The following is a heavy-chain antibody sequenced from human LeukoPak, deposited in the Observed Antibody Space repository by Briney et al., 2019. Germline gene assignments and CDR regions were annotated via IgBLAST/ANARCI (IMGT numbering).Heavy chain of an antibody. D-gene: IGHD2-15*01. CDR1: GYSFTSYW. Sequence: GASLKISSKGSGYSFTSYWIGWVRQMPGKGLERMGIIYTGDSDTRYNPSFRSHVTISADNSINTAYLQRLSPKAADTATYYCARTHMCGVAIDSFDYWGQGTLVTVSS. CDR2: IYTGDSDT. CDR3: ARTHMCGVAIDSFDY. V-gene: IGHV5-51*01. J-gene: IGHJ4*02.